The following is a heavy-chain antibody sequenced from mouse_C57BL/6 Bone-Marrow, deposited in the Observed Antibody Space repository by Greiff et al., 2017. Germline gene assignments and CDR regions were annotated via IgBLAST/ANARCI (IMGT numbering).Heavy chain of an antibody. Sequence: EVQRVESGEGLVKPGGSLKLSCAASGFTFSSYAMSWVRQTPEKRLEWVAYLSSGGDYIYYADTVKGRFTISRDNARNTLYLQMSSLKSEDTAMYYCTRDITTVRYFDVWGTGTTVTVSS. J-gene: IGHJ1*03. CDR2: LSSGGDYI. CDR3: TRDITTVRYFDV. D-gene: IGHD1-1*01. CDR1: GFTFSSYA. V-gene: IGHV5-9-1*02.